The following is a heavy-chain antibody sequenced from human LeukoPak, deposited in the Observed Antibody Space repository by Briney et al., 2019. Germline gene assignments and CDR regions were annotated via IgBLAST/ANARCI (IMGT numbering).Heavy chain of an antibody. D-gene: IGHD4-17*01. V-gene: IGHV3-30*18. CDR1: GFTFSSYG. CDR2: ISYDGSNK. J-gene: IGHJ4*02. Sequence: GRSLRLSCAASGFTFSSYGMHWVRQAPGKGLEWEAVISYDGSNKYYADSVKGRFTISRDNSKNTLYLQMNSLRAEDTAVYYCAKALDPKYGDYGDYWGQGTLVTVSS. CDR3: AKALDPKYGDYGDY.